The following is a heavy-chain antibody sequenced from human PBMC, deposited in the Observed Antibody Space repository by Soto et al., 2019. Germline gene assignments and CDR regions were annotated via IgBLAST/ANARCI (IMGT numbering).Heavy chain of an antibody. CDR1: GGTFSSYT. Sequence: QVQLVQSGAEVKKPGSSVKVSCKASGGTFSSYTISWVRQAPGQGLEWMGRIIPILGIANYAQKFQGRVTITADKSTSTAYMELSSLRSEDTAVYYCARDPPYDFWGGSDKGYYYYYMDVWGKGTTVTVSS. V-gene: IGHV1-69*08. CDR3: ARDPPYDFWGGSDKGYYYYYMDV. D-gene: IGHD3-3*01. CDR2: IIPILGIA. J-gene: IGHJ6*03.